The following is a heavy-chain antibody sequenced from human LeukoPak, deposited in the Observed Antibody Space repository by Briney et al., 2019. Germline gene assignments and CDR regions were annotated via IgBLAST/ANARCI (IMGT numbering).Heavy chain of an antibody. Sequence: ASVKVSCKASGYTFTSYYMHWVRQAPGQGLEWMGIINPSGGSTSYAQKFQGRVTMTRDTSISTAYMELSRLRSDDTAVYYCARVARIAAAGYFDYWGQGTLVTVSS. CDR3: ARVARIAAAGYFDY. D-gene: IGHD6-13*01. V-gene: IGHV1-46*01. CDR1: GYTFTSYY. CDR2: INPSGGST. J-gene: IGHJ4*02.